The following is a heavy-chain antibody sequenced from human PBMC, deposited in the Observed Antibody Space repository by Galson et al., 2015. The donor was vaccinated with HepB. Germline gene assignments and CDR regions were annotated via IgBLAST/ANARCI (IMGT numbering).Heavy chain of an antibody. CDR2: ISYDGINK. Sequence: SLRLSCAASGFPFTDYVMHWVRQAPGKGLEWVAVISYDGINKYYADSVKGRFTISRDNSKNTLYLQMNSLRAEDTAVYYCAKDYSTDPIWFGELLTFDYWGQGTLVTVSS. V-gene: IGHV3-30*04. CDR1: GFPFTDYV. J-gene: IGHJ4*02. CDR3: AKDYSTDPIWFGELLTFDY. D-gene: IGHD3-10*01.